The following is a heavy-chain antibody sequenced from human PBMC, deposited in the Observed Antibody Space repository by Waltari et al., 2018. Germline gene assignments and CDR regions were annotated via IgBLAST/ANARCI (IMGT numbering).Heavy chain of an antibody. Sequence: QVQLVQSGAEVKKPGSSVKVSCKASGGTFSSYAISWVRQAPGQGLEWMGRIIPSLGTANYAQKFQGRVTITADKSTSTAYMELSSLRSEDTAVYYCVTSASIAQGDYWGQGTLVTVSS. CDR2: IIPSLGTA. V-gene: IGHV1-69*08. CDR1: GGTFSSYA. D-gene: IGHD6-6*01. J-gene: IGHJ4*02. CDR3: VTSASIAQGDY.